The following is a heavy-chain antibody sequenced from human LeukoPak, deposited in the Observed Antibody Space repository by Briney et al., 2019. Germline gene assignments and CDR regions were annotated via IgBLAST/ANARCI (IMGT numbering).Heavy chain of an antibody. D-gene: IGHD3-22*01. CDR2: IKSKTDGGTT. CDR3: TKFGAYYFDNSASESFDY. Sequence: GGSLRLSCATSAFIFNNAWMTWVRQAPGKGLEWVGRIKSKTDGGTTDYAAPVKGRFTISRDDSKNTLYLQMNSLKTEDTAVYYCTKFGAYYFDNSASESFDYWGQGTLVTVSS. J-gene: IGHJ4*02. CDR1: AFIFNNAW. V-gene: IGHV3-15*01.